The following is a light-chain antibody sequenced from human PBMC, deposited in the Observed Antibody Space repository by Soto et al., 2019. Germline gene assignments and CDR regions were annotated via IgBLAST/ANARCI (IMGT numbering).Light chain of an antibody. CDR1: QSISNW. V-gene: IGKV1-5*01. CDR2: DAS. Sequence: DIQMTQSPSTLSASIGDRVTITCRVSQSISNWLAWYQQKPGKAPKLLIYDASSLESGVPSRFRGSGSGTEFTLTISRLQPDDSATYYCQQYNRYWTFGQGTKVDIK. J-gene: IGKJ1*01. CDR3: QQYNRYWT.